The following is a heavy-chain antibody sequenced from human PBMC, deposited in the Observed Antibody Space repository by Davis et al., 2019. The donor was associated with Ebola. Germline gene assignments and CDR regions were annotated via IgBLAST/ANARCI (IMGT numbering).Heavy chain of an antibody. CDR1: GFTLSSYW. V-gene: IGHV3-7*01. Sequence: GESLKISCAASGFTLSSYWMSWVRQAPGKGPEWVANTKQDGSEKYYVDSVKGRFTISRDNAKNSLYLQMNSLRAEDTAVYYCARVEQQLGIYYSYGMDVWGKGTTVTVSS. D-gene: IGHD6-13*01. J-gene: IGHJ6*04. CDR3: ARVEQQLGIYYSYGMDV. CDR2: TKQDGSEK.